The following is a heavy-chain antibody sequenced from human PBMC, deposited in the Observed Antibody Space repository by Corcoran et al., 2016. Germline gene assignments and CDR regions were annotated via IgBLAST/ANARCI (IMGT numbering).Heavy chain of an antibody. V-gene: IGHV3-30*18. CDR3: AKGYSYGYGYFDY. CDR2: ISYDGSNK. Sequence: QVQLVESGGGVVQPGRSLRLSCAASGFTFSSYGMHWVRQAPGKGLEWVAVISYDGSNKYYADSVKGRFTISRDNSKNTMYLQMNSLRAEDTAVYYWAKGYSYGYGYFDYWGQGTLVTVSS. J-gene: IGHJ4*02. D-gene: IGHD5-18*01. CDR1: GFTFSSYG.